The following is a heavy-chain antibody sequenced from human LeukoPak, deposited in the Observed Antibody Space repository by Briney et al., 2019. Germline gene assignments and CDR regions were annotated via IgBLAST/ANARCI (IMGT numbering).Heavy chain of an antibody. CDR2: ISGSGGST. J-gene: IGHJ4*02. Sequence: GGSLRLSCAASGFTFSSYAMSWVRQAPGKGLEWVSAISGSGGSTYYADSVKGRFTISRDNSKNTLYLQMNSLRAEDTAVYYCARERYYYDSSGYYFLWGQGTLVTVSS. D-gene: IGHD3-22*01. CDR3: ARERYYYDSSGYYFL. V-gene: IGHV3-23*01. CDR1: GFTFSSYA.